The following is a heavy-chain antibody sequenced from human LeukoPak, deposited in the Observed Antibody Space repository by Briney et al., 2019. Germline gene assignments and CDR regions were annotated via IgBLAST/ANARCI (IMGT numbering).Heavy chain of an antibody. J-gene: IGHJ5*02. CDR1: GGSISSYY. V-gene: IGHV4-59*08. Sequence: SETLSLTCTVSGGSISSYYWSWIRLPPGKGLEWTGYVSYSGTPDYNPSLKGRVTISLDTSRDQFSLKLSSVTAADTAVYYCARLNLRGYSGYDATAWFDPWGQGTLVTVSS. D-gene: IGHD5-12*01. CDR2: VSYSGTP. CDR3: ARLNLRGYSGYDATAWFDP.